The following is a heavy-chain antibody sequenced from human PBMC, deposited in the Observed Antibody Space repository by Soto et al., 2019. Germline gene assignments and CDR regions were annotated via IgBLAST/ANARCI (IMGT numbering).Heavy chain of an antibody. CDR3: ASSSPGIAAAGTGWFEP. Sequence: ASVKVSCKASGGTFSXYAISWVRQAPGQGLEWMGGIIPIFGTANYAQKFQGRVTITADESTSTAYMELSSLRSEDTAVYYCASSSPGIAAAGTGWFEPWGQGTLVTVSS. V-gene: IGHV1-69*13. D-gene: IGHD6-13*01. CDR1: GGTFSXYA. J-gene: IGHJ5*02. CDR2: IIPIFGTA.